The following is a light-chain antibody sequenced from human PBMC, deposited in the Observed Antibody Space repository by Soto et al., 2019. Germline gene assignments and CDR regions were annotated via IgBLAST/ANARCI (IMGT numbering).Light chain of an antibody. CDR1: QSVSSSY. J-gene: IGKJ1*01. Sequence: EIVLTQSPGTLSLSPGERATLSCRASQSVSSSYLAWYQQKPGQAPSLLIYGASSRATGIPDRFSGSGSGTDFTLTISRLVPEDFSVYYCQQYGSSPLTFGQGTKVEIK. V-gene: IGKV3-20*01. CDR3: QQYGSSPLT. CDR2: GAS.